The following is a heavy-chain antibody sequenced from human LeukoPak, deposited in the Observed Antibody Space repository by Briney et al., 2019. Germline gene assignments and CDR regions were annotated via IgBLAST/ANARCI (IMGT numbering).Heavy chain of an antibody. CDR3: ARQRYCSGGSCHGDWFDP. V-gene: IGHV3-21*01. CDR1: GFTFSSYS. CDR2: ISSSSSYI. Sequence: GGSLRLSCAASGFTFSSYSMNWVRQAPGKGLEWVSSISSSSSYIYYADSVKGRFTISRDNAKNSLYLQMNSLRAEDTAVYYCARQRYCSGGSCHGDWFDPWGQGTLVTVSS. D-gene: IGHD2-15*01. J-gene: IGHJ5*02.